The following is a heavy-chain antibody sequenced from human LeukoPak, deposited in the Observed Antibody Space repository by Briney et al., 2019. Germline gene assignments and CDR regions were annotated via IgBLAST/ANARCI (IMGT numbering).Heavy chain of an antibody. CDR3: AKVPSYSSGWSNWFDP. CDR1: GFTFSSYA. V-gene: IGHV3-48*04. J-gene: IGHJ5*02. CDR2: ISSSATNI. D-gene: IGHD6-19*01. Sequence: GGSLRLSCAASGFTFSSYAMSWVRQAPGKGLEWVSYISSSATNIQYADSVKGRFTISRDNAKNSLFLQMNSLRAEDTAVYYCAKVPSYSSGWSNWFDPWGQGTLVTVSS.